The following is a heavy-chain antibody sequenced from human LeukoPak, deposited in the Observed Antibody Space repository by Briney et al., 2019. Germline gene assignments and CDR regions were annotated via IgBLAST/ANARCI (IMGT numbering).Heavy chain of an antibody. CDR1: GGSISTYY. J-gene: IGHJ4*02. V-gene: IGHV4-59*08. CDR2: IYYSGTT. D-gene: IGHD6-19*01. CDR3: ARHSSGWPDFDY. Sequence: SETLSLTCTVSGGSISTYYWSWIRQPPGKGLEWIGYIYYSGTTTFNPSLKSRVTISVDTSKNQFSLKLSSVTAADTAVYYCARHSSGWPDFDYWGQGTLVTVSS.